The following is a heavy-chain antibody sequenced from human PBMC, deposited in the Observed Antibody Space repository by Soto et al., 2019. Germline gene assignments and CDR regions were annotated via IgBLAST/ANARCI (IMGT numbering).Heavy chain of an antibody. CDR3: ASSYGTSWYGDY. J-gene: IGHJ4*02. CDR2: IIPVIGSA. Sequence: GASVKVACRASGGTFNNYAVTWVRKAPGQGLEWIGGIIPVIGSANYAQKFQGRVTISADESTSTAYMDLNSLRSEDTAVYYCASSYGTSWYGDYWGQGTLVTVSS. D-gene: IGHD6-13*01. V-gene: IGHV1-69*13. CDR1: GGTFNNYA.